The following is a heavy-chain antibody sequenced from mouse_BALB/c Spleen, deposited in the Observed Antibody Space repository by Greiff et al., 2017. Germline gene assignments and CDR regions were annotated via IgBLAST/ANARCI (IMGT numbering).Heavy chain of an antibody. CDR1: GFTFSSYA. CDR3: ARGGNYYYGSSCFDY. V-gene: IGHV5-6-5*01. CDR2: ISSGGST. Sequence: EVQRVESGGGLVKPGGSLKLSCAASGFTFSSYAMSWVRQTPEKRLEWVASISSGGSTYYPDSVKGRFTISRDNARNILYLQMSSLRSEDTAMYYCARGGNYYYGSSCFDYWGQGTTLTVSS. D-gene: IGHD1-1*01. J-gene: IGHJ2*01.